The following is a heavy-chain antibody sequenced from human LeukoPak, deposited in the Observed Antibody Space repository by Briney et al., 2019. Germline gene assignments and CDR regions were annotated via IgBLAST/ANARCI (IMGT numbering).Heavy chain of an antibody. CDR3: ARNLRVLGGGYYYYFDY. V-gene: IGHV4-38-2*01. CDR2: IYHSGTD. Sequence: SETLSLTCAVSGYSISSGYYWGWSRQPPGKGLEWIGNIYHSGTDFYNPSLESRVTISVDTSRNQFSLRLSSVTAADTAVYYCARNLRVLGGGYYYYFDYWGQGTLVTVSS. J-gene: IGHJ4*02. D-gene: IGHD3-22*01. CDR1: GYSISSGYY.